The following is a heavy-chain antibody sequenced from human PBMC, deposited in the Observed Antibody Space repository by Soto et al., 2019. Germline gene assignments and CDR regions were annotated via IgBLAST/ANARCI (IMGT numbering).Heavy chain of an antibody. CDR3: ARGWGRIFDY. J-gene: IGHJ4*02. CDR1: GGSFSGYY. D-gene: IGHD7-27*01. CDR2: INHSGSP. Sequence: QVQLQQWGAGLLKPSETLSLTCAVYGGSFSGYYWNWIRQPPGKGLEWIGEINHSGSPNYNPSLKRRVTISVDTSKNQFSLKLSSVTAADTAVYYCARGWGRIFDYLGQGTLVTVSS. V-gene: IGHV4-34*01.